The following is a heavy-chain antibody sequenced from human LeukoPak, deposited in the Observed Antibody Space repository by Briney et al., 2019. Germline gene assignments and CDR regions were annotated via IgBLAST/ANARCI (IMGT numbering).Heavy chain of an antibody. CDR2: IIPIFGTA. CDR1: GGTFSSYA. Sequence: SVKVSCKASGGTFSSYAISWVRQAPGQGLEWMGGIIPIFGTANYAQKFQGRVTITADESTSTAYMELSSLRSEDTAVYYCARGGSPYLDYDFWSGPLDYWGQGTLVTVSS. CDR3: ARGGSPYLDYDFWSGPLDY. V-gene: IGHV1-69*01. D-gene: IGHD3-3*01. J-gene: IGHJ4*02.